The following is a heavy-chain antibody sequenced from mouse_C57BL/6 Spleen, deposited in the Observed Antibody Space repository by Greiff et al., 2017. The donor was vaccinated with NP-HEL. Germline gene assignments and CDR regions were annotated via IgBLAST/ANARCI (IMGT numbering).Heavy chain of an antibody. V-gene: IGHV5-4*01. D-gene: IGHD2-3*01. CDR3: AREEDGYYPAWFAY. J-gene: IGHJ3*01. CDR2: ISDGGSYT. CDR1: GFTFSSYA. Sequence: EVQRVESGGGLVKPGGSLKLSCAASGFTFSSYAMSWVRQTPEKRLEWVATISDGGSYTYYPDNVKGRFTISRDNAKNNLYLQMSHLKSEDTAMYYCAREEDGYYPAWFAYWGQGTLVTVSA.